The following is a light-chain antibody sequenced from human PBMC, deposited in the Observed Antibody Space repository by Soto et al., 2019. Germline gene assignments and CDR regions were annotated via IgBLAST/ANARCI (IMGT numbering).Light chain of an antibody. Sequence: QSVLTQSPSVSAAPGQKVTISCSGSSANIGGNYVSWYQHIPGTAPKLVIYDSDKRPSEIPDRFSGSKSGTSATLDITGLQTGDEADYYCGAWDGSLSVVLFGGGTKLTV. CDR2: DSD. CDR1: SANIGGNY. CDR3: GAWDGSLSVVL. J-gene: IGLJ2*01. V-gene: IGLV1-51*01.